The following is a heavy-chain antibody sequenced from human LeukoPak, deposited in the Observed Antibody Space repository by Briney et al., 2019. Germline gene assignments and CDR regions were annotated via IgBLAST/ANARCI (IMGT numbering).Heavy chain of an antibody. Sequence: GGSLGLSCAASGFTFSSYAMSWVRQPPGKGLEWVSVISRRDDYTYYADSVKGRFTISRDNSKNTLYLQMNTLRAEDTAVYYCANDYRSGSFHDFWGQGTLVTVSS. CDR2: ISRRDDYT. CDR3: ANDYRSGSFHDF. D-gene: IGHD3-10*01. CDR1: GFTFSSYA. V-gene: IGHV3-23*01. J-gene: IGHJ4*02.